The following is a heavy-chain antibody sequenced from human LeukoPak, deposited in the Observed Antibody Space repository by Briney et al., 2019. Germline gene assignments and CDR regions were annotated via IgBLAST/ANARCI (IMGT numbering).Heavy chain of an antibody. CDR1: GGSISSGGYY. D-gene: IGHD2-2*02. Sequence: SQTLSLTCTVSGGSISSGGYYWSWIRQPPGKGLEWIGYIYHSGSTYYNPSLKSRVTISVDRSKNQFSLKLSSVTAADTAVYYCARASGYCSSSSCNSPGKLDYWGLGTLVTVSS. CDR3: ARASGYCSSSSCNSPGKLDY. J-gene: IGHJ4*02. CDR2: IYHSGST. V-gene: IGHV4-30-2*01.